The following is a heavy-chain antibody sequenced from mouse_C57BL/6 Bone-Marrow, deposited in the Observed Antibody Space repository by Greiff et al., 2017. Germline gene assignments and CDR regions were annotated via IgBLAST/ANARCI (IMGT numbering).Heavy chain of an antibody. V-gene: IGHV1-81*01. J-gene: IGHJ1*03. CDR1: GYAFTSYG. Sequence: VQLQQSGAELARPGASVKLSCKASGYAFTSYGISWVKQSTGQGLEWIGEIYPRSGNTYYNEKFKGKATLTADKSSSTAYMELRSLTSEDSAVYFCARGDYYGSSYWYFDVWGTGTTVTVSS. D-gene: IGHD1-1*01. CDR3: ARGDYYGSSYWYFDV. CDR2: IYPRSGNT.